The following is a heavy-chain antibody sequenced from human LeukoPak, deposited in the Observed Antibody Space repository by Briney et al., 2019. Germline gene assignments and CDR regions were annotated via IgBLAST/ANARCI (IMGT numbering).Heavy chain of an antibody. CDR2: INPNSGGT. CDR1: GYTFTGYY. J-gene: IGHJ4*02. Sequence: ASVRVSCKASGYTFTGYYMHWVRQAPGQGLEWMGWINPNSGGTNYAQKFQGRVTMTRDTSISTAYMELSRLRSDDTAVYYCAMAYGSGSYYFDYWGQGTPVTVSS. V-gene: IGHV1-2*02. D-gene: IGHD3-10*01. CDR3: AMAYGSGSYYFDY.